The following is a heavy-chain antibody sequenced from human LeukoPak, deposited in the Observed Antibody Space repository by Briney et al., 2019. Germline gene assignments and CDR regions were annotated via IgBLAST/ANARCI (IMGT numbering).Heavy chain of an antibody. Sequence: SETLSLTCTVSGGSISSYYWSWIRQPPGKGLEWIGYISYSGSTNYNPSLKSRVTISVDTSKNQFSLKLSSVTAADAAVYYCAKYVWGSYPTFEDYWGQGTLVTVSS. D-gene: IGHD3-16*02. CDR2: ISYSGST. V-gene: IGHV4-59*01. CDR1: GGSISSYY. J-gene: IGHJ4*02. CDR3: AKYVWGSYPTFEDY.